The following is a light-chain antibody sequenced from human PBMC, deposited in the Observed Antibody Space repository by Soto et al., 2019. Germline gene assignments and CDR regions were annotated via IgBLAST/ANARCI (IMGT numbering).Light chain of an antibody. CDR3: QQYNNWPRT. V-gene: IGKV3-15*01. CDR2: GAS. CDR1: QSVSSN. Sequence: EIVLTQSPAPLSFSPGERATLSCTASQSVSSNLAWYQQKPGQAPRLLIYGASTRATGIPARFSGSGSGTEFTLTISSLQSEDFAVYYCQQYNNWPRTFGQGTKVDIK. J-gene: IGKJ1*01.